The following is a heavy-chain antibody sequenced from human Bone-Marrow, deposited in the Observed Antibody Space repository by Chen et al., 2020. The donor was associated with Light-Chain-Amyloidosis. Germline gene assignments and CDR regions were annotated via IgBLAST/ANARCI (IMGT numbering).Heavy chain of an antibody. V-gene: IGHV3-53*02. CDR1: GFIVSDNY. CDR2: HYSGGIT. J-gene: IGHJ3*02. D-gene: IGHD4-17*01. Sequence: EVQLVETGGGLIQPGGSLRLSCEASGFIVSDNYITWVRQAPGKGLEWVSVHYSGGITYYADSRNRLYLQMISLRAEDTAIYYCASTTVTTRHVGAFDIWGQGTKVTVSS. CDR3: ASTTVTTRHVGAFDI.